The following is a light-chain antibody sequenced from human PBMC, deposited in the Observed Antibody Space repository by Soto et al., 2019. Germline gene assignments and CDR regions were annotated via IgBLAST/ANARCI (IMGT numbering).Light chain of an antibody. CDR1: QSVSSN. CDR3: QQYNNWPPWT. Sequence: EIVMTQSPATLSVSPGERATLSCRASQSVSSNLAWYQQKPGQAPRRLIYGSSTRATGIPARFIGSGSGTEFTLSISSLQSEDFAVYYCQQYNNWPPWTLGQGTKVEI. V-gene: IGKV3-15*01. J-gene: IGKJ1*01. CDR2: GSS.